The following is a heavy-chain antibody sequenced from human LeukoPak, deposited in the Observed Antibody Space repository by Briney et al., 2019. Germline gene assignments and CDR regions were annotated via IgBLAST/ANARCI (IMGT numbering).Heavy chain of an antibody. Sequence: GGSLRLSCAASGFTFSQYWMNWVRQAPGKGLEWVANIKQDGSEKYYVHSVEGRFSISRDNSKNTLYLQMNSLRAEDTAIYYCATYRQVLLPFESWGQGTLVTVSS. D-gene: IGHD2-8*02. CDR2: IKQDGSEK. CDR1: GFTFSQYW. V-gene: IGHV3-7*03. J-gene: IGHJ4*02. CDR3: ATYRQVLLPFES.